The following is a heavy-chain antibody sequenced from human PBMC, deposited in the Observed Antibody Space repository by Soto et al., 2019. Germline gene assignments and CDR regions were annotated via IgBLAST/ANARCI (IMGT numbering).Heavy chain of an antibody. D-gene: IGHD6-13*01. CDR1: GYTFTSYY. CDR2: INAGNGNT. Sequence: ASVKVSRKASGYTFTSYYMHWVRQAPGQGLEWMGWINAGNGNTKYSQKFQGRVTITRDTSASTAYMELSSLRSEDTAVYYCARGLSIAAAGPGYWGQGTLVTVSS. J-gene: IGHJ4*02. CDR3: ARGLSIAAAGPGY. V-gene: IGHV1-3*01.